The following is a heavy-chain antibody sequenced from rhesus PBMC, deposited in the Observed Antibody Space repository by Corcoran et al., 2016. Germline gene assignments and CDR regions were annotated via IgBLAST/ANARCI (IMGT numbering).Heavy chain of an antibody. J-gene: IGHJ6*01. V-gene: IGHV4-76*01. D-gene: IGHD6-25*01. CDR1: GGSISGGYD. Sequence: QVQLQESGPGVVKPSETLSLTCAVSGGSISGGYDWSWFRQPPGKGVEWSEYIYGSSGSTNYNPSRKNRVTISKDGAKNEFSLKRSSGTAADTAVYYCGGGSRNGVLDSWGQGVIVTVS. CDR2: IYGSSGST. CDR3: GGGSRNGVLDS.